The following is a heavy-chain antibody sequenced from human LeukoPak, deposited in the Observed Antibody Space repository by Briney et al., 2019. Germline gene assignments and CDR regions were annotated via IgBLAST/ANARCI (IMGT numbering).Heavy chain of an antibody. CDR3: ARRTTIFGVVTSWFDP. Sequence: SETLSLXCTVSGGSISSSSYYWGWIRQPPGKGLEWIGSIYYSGITYYNPSPKSRVTISVDTSKNQFSLKLSSVTAADTAVYYCARRTTIFGVVTSWFDPWGQGTLVTVSS. D-gene: IGHD3-3*01. V-gene: IGHV4-39*01. CDR1: GGSISSSSYY. J-gene: IGHJ5*02. CDR2: IYYSGIT.